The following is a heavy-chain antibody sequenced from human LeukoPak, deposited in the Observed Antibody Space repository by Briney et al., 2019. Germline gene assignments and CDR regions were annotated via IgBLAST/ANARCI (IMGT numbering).Heavy chain of an antibody. J-gene: IGHJ4*02. CDR1: GDGFSINSAA. Sequence: SQTLSLTCAISGDGFSINSAAWNWIRQSPSRGLEWLGRTYQRSKWYNDYAVSVKSRITINPDISKNQFSLQLNSVTPEDTAVYYCARSPSPYSSGWYFDYWGQGTLVTVSS. CDR2: TYQRSKWYN. CDR3: ARSPSPYSSGWYFDY. D-gene: IGHD6-19*01. V-gene: IGHV6-1*01.